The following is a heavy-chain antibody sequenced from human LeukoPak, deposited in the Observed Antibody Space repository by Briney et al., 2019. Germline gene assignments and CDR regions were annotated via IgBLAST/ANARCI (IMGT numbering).Heavy chain of an antibody. J-gene: IGHJ4*02. D-gene: IGHD2/OR15-2a*01. CDR2: IYYSGNT. V-gene: IGHV4-39*07. Sequence: SETLSLTCAVSGDSISTSNSYWGWIRRPPGKGLEWVGSIYYSGNTFYNPSLKSRVTISVDTSKNQFSLKLTSVTAADTAVYYCASFLLYFDYWGQGTLVTVSS. CDR1: GDSISTSNSY. CDR3: ASFLLYFDY.